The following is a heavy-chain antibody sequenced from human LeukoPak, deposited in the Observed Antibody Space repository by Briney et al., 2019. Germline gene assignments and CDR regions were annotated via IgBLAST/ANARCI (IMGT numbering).Heavy chain of an antibody. Sequence: ASVKVSCKASGYTFTDYYMHWVRQAPGQGLEWMGWINPNSGGTNYAQKFQGRVTMTRDTSISTAYMELSRLRSDDTAVYYCARDPGYCSSTSCPSPLYGMDVWGQGTTVTVAS. V-gene: IGHV1-2*02. D-gene: IGHD2-2*01. CDR3: ARDPGYCSSTSCPSPLYGMDV. CDR2: INPNSGGT. CDR1: GYTFTDYY. J-gene: IGHJ6*02.